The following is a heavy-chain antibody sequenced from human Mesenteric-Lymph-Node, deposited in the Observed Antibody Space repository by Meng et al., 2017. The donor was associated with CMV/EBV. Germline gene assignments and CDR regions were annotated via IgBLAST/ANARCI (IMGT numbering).Heavy chain of an antibody. J-gene: IGHJ4*02. Sequence: GGSLRLSCAASGFTFSSYGTHWVRQAPGKGLEWVAFIRYDGSNKYYADSVKGRFTISRDNSKNTLYLQMNSLRAEDTAVYYCAKEWGVGATLDYWGQGTLVTVSS. CDR3: AKEWGVGATLDY. CDR2: IRYDGSNK. D-gene: IGHD1-26*01. V-gene: IGHV3-30*02. CDR1: GFTFSSYG.